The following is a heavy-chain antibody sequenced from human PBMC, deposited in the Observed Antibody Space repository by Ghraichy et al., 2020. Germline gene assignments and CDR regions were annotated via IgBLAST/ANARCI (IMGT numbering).Heavy chain of an antibody. J-gene: IGHJ6*02. CDR3: AKDQEGSGWTDYYYGMDV. V-gene: IGHV3-23*01. D-gene: IGHD6-19*01. Sequence: GGSLRLSCAASGFTFSSYAMSWVRQAPGKGLEWVSAISGSGGSTYYADSVKGRFTISRDNSKNTLYLQMNSLRAEDTAVYYCAKDQEGSGWTDYYYGMDVWGQGTTVTVSS. CDR1: GFTFSSYA. CDR2: ISGSGGST.